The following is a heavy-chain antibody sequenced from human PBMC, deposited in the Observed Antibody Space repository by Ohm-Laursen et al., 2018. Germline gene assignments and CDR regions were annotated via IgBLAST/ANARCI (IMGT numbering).Heavy chain of an antibody. Sequence: SLRLSCAASGFTFSSYAMHWVRQAPGKGLEYVSAISSNGGSTYYANSVKGRFTISRDNSKNTLYLQMGSLRAEDTAVYYCAREELESSGWADWGQGTLVTVSS. CDR1: GFTFSSYA. D-gene: IGHD6-19*01. J-gene: IGHJ4*02. V-gene: IGHV3-64*01. CDR2: ISSNGGST. CDR3: AREELESSGWAD.